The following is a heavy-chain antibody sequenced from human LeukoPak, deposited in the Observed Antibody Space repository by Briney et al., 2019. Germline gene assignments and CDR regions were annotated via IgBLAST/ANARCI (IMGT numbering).Heavy chain of an antibody. V-gene: IGHV4-34*01. CDR3: ARGRGYYDSSGYSDLLFDY. J-gene: IGHJ4*02. Sequence: SETLSLTCAVYGGSFSGYYWSWIRQPPGKGLEWIGEINHSGSTNYNPSLKSRVTISVGTSKNQFSLKLSSVTAADTAVYYCARGRGYYDSSGYSDLLFDYWGQGTLVTVSS. CDR1: GGSFSGYY. CDR2: INHSGST. D-gene: IGHD3-22*01.